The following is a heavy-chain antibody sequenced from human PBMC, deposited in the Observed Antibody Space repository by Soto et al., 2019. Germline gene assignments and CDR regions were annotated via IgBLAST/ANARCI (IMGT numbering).Heavy chain of an antibody. CDR3: TTAAHLWFGEYLGWFDP. Sequence: PGGSLRLSCAASGFTFSNAWMSWVRQAPGKGLEWVGRIKSKTDGGTTDYAAPVKGRFTISRDDSKNTLYLQMNSLKTEDTAVYYCTTAAHLWFGEYLGWFDPWGQGTLVTVSS. V-gene: IGHV3-15*01. CDR2: IKSKTDGGTT. J-gene: IGHJ5*02. D-gene: IGHD3-10*01. CDR1: GFTFSNAW.